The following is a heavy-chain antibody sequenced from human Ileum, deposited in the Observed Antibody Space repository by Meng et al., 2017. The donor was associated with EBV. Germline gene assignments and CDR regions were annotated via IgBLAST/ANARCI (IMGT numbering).Heavy chain of an antibody. Sequence: QVQLQGPGPGLVKPSDTRSLTCPVAGYSISSTNWWGWIRQPPGKGLEWIGYIYYSGSTSYNPSLKSRVTMSVDTSKNQFSLNLNSVTAVDTAVYYCARNVPGTSAYYDWGQGTLVTVSS. CDR3: ARNVPGTSAYYD. CDR2: IYYSGST. D-gene: IGHD3-22*01. V-gene: IGHV4-28*01. J-gene: IGHJ4*02. CDR1: GYSISSTNW.